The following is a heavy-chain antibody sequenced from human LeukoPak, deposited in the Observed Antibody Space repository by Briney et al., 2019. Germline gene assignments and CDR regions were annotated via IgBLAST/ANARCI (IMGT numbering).Heavy chain of an antibody. V-gene: IGHV4-34*01. Sequence: PSETLSLTCAVYGGSFSGYYWSWIRQPPGKGLEWIGSIYYSGSTYYNPSLKSRVTISVDTSKNQFSLKLSSVTAADTAVYYCARAGITMIVTEFDYWGQGTLVTVSS. CDR3: ARAGITMIVTEFDY. J-gene: IGHJ4*02. CDR1: GGSFSGYY. D-gene: IGHD3-22*01. CDR2: IYYSGST.